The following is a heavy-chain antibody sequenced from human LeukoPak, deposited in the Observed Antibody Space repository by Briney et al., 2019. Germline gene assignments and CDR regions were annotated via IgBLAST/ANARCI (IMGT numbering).Heavy chain of an antibody. D-gene: IGHD3-3*01. J-gene: IGHJ4*02. CDR3: ARLTLNDNGYYYFDY. Sequence: SETLSLTCTVSGGSISSYYWSWVRQSPGKGLEWIGYFHYGGRTNYYPSLKSRVTISVDTSKKQFSMELSTVTAADTAVHYCARLTLNDNGYYYFDYGGQGTLFTVSS. CDR1: GGSISSYY. V-gene: IGHV4-59*08. CDR2: FHYGGRT.